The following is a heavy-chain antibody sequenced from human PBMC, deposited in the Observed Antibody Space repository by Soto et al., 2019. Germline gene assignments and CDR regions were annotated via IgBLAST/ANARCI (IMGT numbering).Heavy chain of an antibody. V-gene: IGHV3-23*01. CDR2: ISGSGGST. CDR3: AKDISSIRCLDY. J-gene: IGHJ4*02. CDR1: GFTFSSYA. Sequence: EVQLLESGGGLVQPGGSLRLSCAASGFTFSSYAMSWVRQAPGKGLEWVSAISGSGGSTYYADSVKGRFTISRDNPKNTLYLQMNSLRAEDTAVYYCAKDISSIRCLDYWGQGTLVTVSS. D-gene: IGHD6-13*01.